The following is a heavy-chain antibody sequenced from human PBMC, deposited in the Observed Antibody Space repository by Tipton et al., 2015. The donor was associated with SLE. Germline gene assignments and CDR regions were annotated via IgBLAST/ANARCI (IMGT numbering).Heavy chain of an antibody. Sequence: TLSLTCTVSGGSISSYYWNWIRQPPGKGLEWIGYIYYTGSTSYNPSLKSRVTISVDTSKNQFSLNLSSVTAADTAVYYCARYGSGPEMDVWGKGTTVTVSS. CDR3: ARYGSGPEMDV. V-gene: IGHV4-59*01. CDR1: GGSISSYY. D-gene: IGHD6-19*01. J-gene: IGHJ6*04. CDR2: IYYTGST.